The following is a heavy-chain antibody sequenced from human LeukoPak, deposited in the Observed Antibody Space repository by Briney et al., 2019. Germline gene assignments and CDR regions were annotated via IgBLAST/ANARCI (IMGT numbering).Heavy chain of an antibody. D-gene: IGHD2-15*01. CDR2: MSGGSDYI. J-gene: IGHJ3*02. CDR1: GFAFSTYS. Sequence: SGGSLRLSYAASGFAFSTYSMGWVRQAPGKGLEWVSSMSGGSDYIYYAESLKGRFTMSRDNAKNSLYLQMNGLRAEDTALYYCARGGRYCSGGTCYGTFDIWGQGTTVTVSS. CDR3: ARGGRYCSGGTCYGTFDI. V-gene: IGHV3-21*01.